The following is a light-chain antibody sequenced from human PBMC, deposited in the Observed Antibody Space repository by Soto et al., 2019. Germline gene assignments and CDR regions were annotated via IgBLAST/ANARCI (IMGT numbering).Light chain of an antibody. V-gene: IGKV3-11*01. Sequence: EIVLTQSPATLSLSPRERATLSCRAGQSVSSYLAWYQQKPGQAPRLLIYDASNRDTGIPARFSGSGSGTDFTLSISSLEPEDFAVYYCQQYRNWPRTFGQGTKVDIK. J-gene: IGKJ1*01. CDR1: QSVSSY. CDR3: QQYRNWPRT. CDR2: DAS.